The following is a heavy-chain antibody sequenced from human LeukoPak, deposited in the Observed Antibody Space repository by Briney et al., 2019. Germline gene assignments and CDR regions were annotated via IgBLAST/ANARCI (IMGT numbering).Heavy chain of an antibody. CDR2: INSDGSST. J-gene: IGHJ4*02. Sequence: GGSLRLSCAASGFTFSSYWMHWVRQPPGKGLVWVSRINSDGSSTNYADSVKGRFTISRDNAKNTLYLQVNSLRAEDTAVYYCARASMVGHTIGYWGQGTLVTVSS. V-gene: IGHV3-74*01. D-gene: IGHD1-26*01. CDR1: GFTFSSYW. CDR3: ARASMVGHTIGY.